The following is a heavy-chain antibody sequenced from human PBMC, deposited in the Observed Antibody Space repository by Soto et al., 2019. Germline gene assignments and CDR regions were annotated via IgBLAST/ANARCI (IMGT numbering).Heavy chain of an antibody. J-gene: IGHJ4*02. CDR1: GFTFSSYA. V-gene: IGHV3-23*01. D-gene: IGHD3-16*02. CDR2: ISGSGGST. Sequence: GGSLRLSCAASGFTFSSYAMSWVRQAPGKGLEWVSAISGSGGSTYYADSVKGRFTISRDNSKNTLYLQMNSLRAEDTAVYYCAKAKARYDYVWGSYRSSPPFDYWGQGTLVTVSS. CDR3: AKAKARYDYVWGSYRSSPPFDY.